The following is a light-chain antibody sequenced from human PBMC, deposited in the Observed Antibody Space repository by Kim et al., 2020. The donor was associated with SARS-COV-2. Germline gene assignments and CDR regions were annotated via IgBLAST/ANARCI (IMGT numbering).Light chain of an antibody. CDR2: WAS. CDR1: QSVLYSSNNKNY. J-gene: IGKJ4*01. V-gene: IGKV4-1*01. CDR3: QQYYSTPPT. Sequence: DIVMTQSPDSLAVSLGERATINCKSSQSVLYSSNNKNYLAWYQQKPGQPPKLLIYWASTRESGVPDRFSGSGSGTDFTLTISSLQAEDVALYDCQQYYSTPPTFGGGTKVEI.